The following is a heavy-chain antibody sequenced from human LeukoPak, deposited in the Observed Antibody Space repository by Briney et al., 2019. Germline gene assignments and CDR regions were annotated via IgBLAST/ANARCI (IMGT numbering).Heavy chain of an antibody. CDR2: INWNGGST. Sequence: PGGSLRLSCAASGFTFDDYGMSWVRQAPGKGLEWVSGINWNGGSTGYADSVKGRFTISRDNAKNSLYLQMNSLRAEDTALYYCARENYGDSPSYYYYYMDVWGKGTTVTVSS. V-gene: IGHV3-20*04. CDR1: GFTFDDYG. D-gene: IGHD4-17*01. J-gene: IGHJ6*03. CDR3: ARENYGDSPSYYYYYMDV.